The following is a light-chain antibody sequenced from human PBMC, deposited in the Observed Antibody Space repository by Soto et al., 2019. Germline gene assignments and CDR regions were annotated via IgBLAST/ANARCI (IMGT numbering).Light chain of an antibody. CDR3: QSYDSSLSGYV. CDR2: ANS. Sequence: LAQPPSVSGAPGQRVTISCTGSSSNIGAGYDVHWYQQLPGIAPKLLIYANSNRPSGVPGRFSGSKSGTSASLAITGLQAEDEADYYCQSYDSSLSGYVFGTGTKVTVL. J-gene: IGLJ1*01. V-gene: IGLV1-40*01. CDR1: SSNIGAGYD.